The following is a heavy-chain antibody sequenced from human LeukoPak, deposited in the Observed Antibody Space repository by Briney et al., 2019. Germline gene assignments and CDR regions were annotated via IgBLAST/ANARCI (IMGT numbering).Heavy chain of an antibody. Sequence: SETLSLTCAVYGGSFSGYYWSWIRQPPGKGLEWIGEINHSGSTNYNPSLKSRVTISVDTSKNQFSLKLSSVTAADTAVYYCARQSVDSSGYYYGSSSPDYWGQGTLVTVSS. V-gene: IGHV4-34*01. CDR1: GGSFSGYY. CDR2: INHSGST. J-gene: IGHJ4*02. D-gene: IGHD3-22*01. CDR3: ARQSVDSSGYYYGSSSPDY.